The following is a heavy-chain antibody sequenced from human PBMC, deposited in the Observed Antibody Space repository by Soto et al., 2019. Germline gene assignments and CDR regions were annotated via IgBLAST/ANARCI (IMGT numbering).Heavy chain of an antibody. CDR1: GFTFSNYG. D-gene: IGHD4-4*01. J-gene: IGHJ4*02. CDR2: ISYDGRNK. Sequence: QGQLVESGGGVVQPGTSLTLSCAASGFTFSNYGMHWVRQAPGKGLEWAAVISYDGRNKYYGDSVKGRFTISRDNSKNALYLQMNSLRAEDTAVYYCAIKIGATTPEDQWGQGTLVTVSS. V-gene: IGHV3-30*03. CDR3: AIKIGATTPEDQ.